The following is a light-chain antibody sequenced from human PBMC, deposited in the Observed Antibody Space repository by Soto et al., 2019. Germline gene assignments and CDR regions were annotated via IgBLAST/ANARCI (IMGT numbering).Light chain of an antibody. Sequence: EIVLTQSPGTLSLSPGERATLSCRASQSVSSSYLAWYQQKPGQAPRLLIYGASSRATGIPDRFSGSGSGTDFTLTISRLEPEDFSVYYCQQYCSSPLFTFGPGTKVDIK. CDR1: QSVSSSY. CDR3: QQYCSSPLFT. V-gene: IGKV3-20*01. CDR2: GAS. J-gene: IGKJ3*01.